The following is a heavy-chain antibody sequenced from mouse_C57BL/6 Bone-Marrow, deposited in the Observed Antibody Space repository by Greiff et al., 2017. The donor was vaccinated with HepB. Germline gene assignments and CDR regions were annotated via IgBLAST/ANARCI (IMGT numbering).Heavy chain of an antibody. CDR2: IDPANGNT. CDR3: ARDDYYGGAY. CDR1: GFYIKNTY. Sequence: EVQLQQSVAELVRPRAPVKLPCTAPGFYIKNTYSYWVKQRPEQGLEWIGRIDPANGNTKYAPKFQGKATITADTSSNTAYLQLSSLTSEDTAIYYCARDDYYGGAYWGQGALVTVSA. V-gene: IGHV14-3*01. D-gene: IGHD1-2*01. J-gene: IGHJ3*01.